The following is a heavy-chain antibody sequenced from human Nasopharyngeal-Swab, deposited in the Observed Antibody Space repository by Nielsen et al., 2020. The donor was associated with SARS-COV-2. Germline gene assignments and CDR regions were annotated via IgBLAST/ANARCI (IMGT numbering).Heavy chain of an antibody. Sequence: GGSLRLSCAASGFTFSNYAMTWVRQAPGKGLESVATINQDGSDTSYVGSVKGRFTISRDNAKNSLFLEMNSLRDEDTAMYYCARDPYYDSAGGAYYFDYWGQGTLVTVSS. CDR3: ARDPYYDSAGGAYYFDY. V-gene: IGHV3-7*01. CDR2: INQDGSDT. CDR1: GFTFSNYA. D-gene: IGHD3-10*01. J-gene: IGHJ4*02.